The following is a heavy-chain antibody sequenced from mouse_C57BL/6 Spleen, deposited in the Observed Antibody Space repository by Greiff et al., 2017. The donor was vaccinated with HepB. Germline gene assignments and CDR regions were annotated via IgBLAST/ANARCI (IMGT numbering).Heavy chain of an antibody. CDR1: GYTFTNYW. J-gene: IGHJ2*01. CDR2: IYPGGGYT. V-gene: IGHV1-63*01. Sequence: QVQLQQSGAELVRPGTSVKMSCKASGYTFTNYWIGWAKQRPGHGLEWIGDIYPGGGYTNYNEKFKGKATLTADKSSSTAYMQCSSLTSEDSAIYYCARSYGSSSYYFDYWGQGTTLTVSS. D-gene: IGHD1-1*01. CDR3: ARSYGSSSYYFDY.